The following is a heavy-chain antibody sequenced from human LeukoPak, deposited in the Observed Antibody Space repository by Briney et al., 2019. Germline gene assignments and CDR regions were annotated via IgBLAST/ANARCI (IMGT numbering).Heavy chain of an antibody. D-gene: IGHD5-24*01. Sequence: GGSLRLSCTASGFKFADAPMHWVRHSPGKGLEWIALITWDSTNTYYADSVKGRFTISRDDSRNTLYLQMNSLRSDDTALYYCAKDVSFRRGHNFDASDIWGLGTLVTVSS. CDR1: GFKFADAP. J-gene: IGHJ3*02. CDR3: AKDVSFRRGHNFDASDI. V-gene: IGHV3-43*01. CDR2: ITWDSTNT.